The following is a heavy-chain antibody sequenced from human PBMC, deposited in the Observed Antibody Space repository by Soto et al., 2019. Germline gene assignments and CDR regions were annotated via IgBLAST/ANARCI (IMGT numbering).Heavy chain of an antibody. CDR2: IIPIFGTA. V-gene: IGHV1-69*01. D-gene: IGHD2-8*02. J-gene: IGHJ4*02. CDR3: ARAGGWHSGGIDY. CDR1: GGTFSSYS. Sequence: QVQLVQSGAEVKKPGSSVKVSCKASGGTFSSYSINWVRQAPGQGLEWMGEIIPIFGTANYAQKFQGRVTITADESTSTAYMELSSLRPEDTAVYYCARAGGWHSGGIDYWGQGTLVTGSS.